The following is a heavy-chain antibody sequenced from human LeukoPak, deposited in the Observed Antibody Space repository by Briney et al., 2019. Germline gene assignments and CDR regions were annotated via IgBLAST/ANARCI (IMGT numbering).Heavy chain of an antibody. CDR1: GGSISSGGYY. CDR3: ASGDNDPLFDY. Sequence: SQTLSVTCTVSGGSISSGGYYWSWIRQHPGKGLEWNGSIYYSGSTNYNPSLQGRVTISLDTSRNQFSLKLSSVTAADTAVYYCASGDNDPLFDYWGQGTLVTVSS. V-gene: IGHV4-31*03. J-gene: IGHJ4*02. CDR2: IYYSGST. D-gene: IGHD1-1*01.